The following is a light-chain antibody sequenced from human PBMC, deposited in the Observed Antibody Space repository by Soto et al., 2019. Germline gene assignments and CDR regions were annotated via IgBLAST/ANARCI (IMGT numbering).Light chain of an antibody. Sequence: QSVLTQPASVSGSPGQSITISCTGTSSDVGGFNYVSWYQQHPGKAPKVMIYDVNDRPSGVSNRFSGSKSGNTASLTISGLQAEDEADYYCCSYTSTDSPVVFGSGTKVTVL. J-gene: IGLJ1*01. V-gene: IGLV2-14*01. CDR1: SSDVGGFNY. CDR3: CSYTSTDSPVV. CDR2: DVN.